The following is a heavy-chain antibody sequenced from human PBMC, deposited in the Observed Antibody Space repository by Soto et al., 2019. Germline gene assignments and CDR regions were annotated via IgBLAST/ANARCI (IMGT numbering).Heavy chain of an antibody. CDR3: ARDRSYSSGWVYGMDV. V-gene: IGHV1-69*12. J-gene: IGHJ6*02. Sequence: QVQLVQSGAEVKKPGSSVKVSCKASGGTLSSYAISWVRQAPGQGLEWMGGIIPISGTANYAQKFQGRVTITADESTSTAYMELSSLRSEDTAIYYCARDRSYSSGWVYGMDVWGQGTTVTVSS. CDR2: IIPISGTA. D-gene: IGHD6-19*01. CDR1: GGTLSSYA.